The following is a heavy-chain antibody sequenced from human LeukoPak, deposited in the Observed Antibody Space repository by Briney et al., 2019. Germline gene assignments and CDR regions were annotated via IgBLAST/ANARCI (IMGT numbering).Heavy chain of an antibody. CDR3: AKDRLLWFGELLAPSDY. V-gene: IGHV3-30*18. D-gene: IGHD3-10*01. Sequence: PGRSLRLSCAASGFTFSSYGMHWVRQAPGKGLEWVAVISYDGSNKYYADSVKGRFTISRDNSKNTLYLQMNSLRAEDTAVYYCAKDRLLWFGELLAPSDYWDQGTLVTVSS. CDR2: ISYDGSNK. CDR1: GFTFSSYG. J-gene: IGHJ4*02.